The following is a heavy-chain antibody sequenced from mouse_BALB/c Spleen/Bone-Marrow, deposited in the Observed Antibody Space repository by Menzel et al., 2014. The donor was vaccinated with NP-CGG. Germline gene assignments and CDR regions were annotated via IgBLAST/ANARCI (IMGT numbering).Heavy chain of an antibody. J-gene: IGHJ3*01. CDR3: ASIYYDYDGGPFAY. D-gene: IGHD2-4*01. Sequence: EVQLQQSGPGLVKPSQSLSLTCTVTGYSITSDYAWNWIRQFPGNKLEWMGYISYSGSISYNPSLKSRISITRDTSKNRFFLKLNSVTTEDTATYYCASIYYDYDGGPFAYWGQGTLVTVSA. CDR2: ISYSGSI. V-gene: IGHV3-2*02. CDR1: GYSITSDYA.